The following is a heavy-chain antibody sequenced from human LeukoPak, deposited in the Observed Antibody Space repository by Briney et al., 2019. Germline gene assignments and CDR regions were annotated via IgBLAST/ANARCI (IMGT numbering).Heavy chain of an antibody. CDR3: AREGASSSFDY. CDR2: ISYSGNT. J-gene: IGHJ4*02. Sequence: SETLSLTCTVSGGSISSGSYYGSWIRQPPGKGLEWIGYISYSGNTNYNPSLKSRVTISVDTSKNQFSLKLSSVTAADTAVYYCAREGASSSFDYWGQGTLVTVSS. CDR1: GGSISSGSYY. V-gene: IGHV4-61*01. D-gene: IGHD6-13*01.